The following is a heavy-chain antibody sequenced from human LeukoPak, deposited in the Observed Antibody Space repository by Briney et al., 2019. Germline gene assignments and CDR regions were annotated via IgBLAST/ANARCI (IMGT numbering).Heavy chain of an antibody. CDR2: IYYSGST. CDR1: GGSISSYY. Sequence: SETLSLTCTVSGGSISSYYWSWIRQPPGKGLEWIGYIYYSGSTNYNPSLKSRVTISVDTSKNQFFLKLSSVTAADTAVYYCAKWTSYTSGWYAAPWGQGALVTVSS. D-gene: IGHD6-19*01. CDR3: AKWTSYTSGWYAAP. V-gene: IGHV4-59*01. J-gene: IGHJ5*02.